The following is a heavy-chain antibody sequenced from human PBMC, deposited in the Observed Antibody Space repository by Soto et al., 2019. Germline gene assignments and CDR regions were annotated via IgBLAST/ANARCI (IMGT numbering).Heavy chain of an antibody. CDR1: GFTFSSYA. J-gene: IGHJ4*02. V-gene: IGHV3-64D*08. CDR3: VKDHKGWDFWSGYLADY. Sequence: GGSLRLSCSASGFTFSSYAMHWVRQAPGKGLEYVSAISSNGGSTYYADSVKGRFTISRDNSKNTLYLQMSSLRAEDTAVYYCVKDHKGWDFWSGYLADYWGQGTLVTVSS. D-gene: IGHD3-3*01. CDR2: ISSNGGST.